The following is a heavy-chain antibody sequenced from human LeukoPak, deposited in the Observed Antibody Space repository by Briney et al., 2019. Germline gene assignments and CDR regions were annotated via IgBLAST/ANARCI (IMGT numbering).Heavy chain of an antibody. J-gene: IGHJ4*02. D-gene: IGHD5-12*01. CDR1: GYTFTSYG. Sequence: ASVKVSCKASGYTFTSYGISWVRQAPGQGLEWMGWISPYNGNTNSAQKFQGRFTMTWDTSISTAYMELSSLRSEDTAVYYCAREYRHQPDWGQGTLVTVSS. CDR2: ISPYNGNT. V-gene: IGHV1-18*01. CDR3: AREYRHQPD.